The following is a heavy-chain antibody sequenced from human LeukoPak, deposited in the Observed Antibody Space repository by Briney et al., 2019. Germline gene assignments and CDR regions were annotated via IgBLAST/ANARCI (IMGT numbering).Heavy chain of an antibody. D-gene: IGHD1-26*01. CDR3: AREQERGSYGHDAFDI. V-gene: IGHV1-18*01. J-gene: IGHJ3*02. CDR2: ISAYNGNT. Sequence: GASVKVSCKASGYTFTSYGISWVRQAPGQGLEWMGWISAYNGNTNYAQKLQGRVTMTTDTSTSTAYMELRSLRSDDTAVYYCAREQERGSYGHDAFDIWGQGTMVTVSS. CDR1: GYTFTSYG.